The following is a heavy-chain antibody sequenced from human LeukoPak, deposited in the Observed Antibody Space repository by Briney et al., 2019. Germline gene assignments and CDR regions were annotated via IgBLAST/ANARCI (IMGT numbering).Heavy chain of an antibody. V-gene: IGHV1-69*04. J-gene: IGHJ3*02. Sequence: ASVKVSCKASGGTFSSYAISWVRQAPGQGLEWMGRIIPILGIANYAQKFQGRVTITADKSTSTAYMELRSLRSDDTAVYYCARYCSGGSCYVDAFDIWGQGTMVTVSS. CDR1: GGTFSSYA. D-gene: IGHD2-15*01. CDR2: IIPILGIA. CDR3: ARYCSGGSCYVDAFDI.